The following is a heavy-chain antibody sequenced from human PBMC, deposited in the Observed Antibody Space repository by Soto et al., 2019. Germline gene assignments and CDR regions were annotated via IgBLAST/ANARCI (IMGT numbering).Heavy chain of an antibody. D-gene: IGHD4-17*01. J-gene: IGHJ6*02. CDR1: GGTFSSYA. CDR2: IIPIFGTA. Sequence: QVQLVQSGAEVKKPGSSVKVSCKASGGTFSSYAISWVRQAPGQGLEWMGGIIPIFGTANYAQKFQGRVTITADESTSTAYMELSSLRSEDTAVYYCARNTYGVDAYYYHGMDVWGQGTTVTVSS. V-gene: IGHV1-69*01. CDR3: ARNTYGVDAYYYHGMDV.